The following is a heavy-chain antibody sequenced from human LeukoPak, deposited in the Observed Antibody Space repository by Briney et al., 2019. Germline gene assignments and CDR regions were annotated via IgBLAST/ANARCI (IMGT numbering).Heavy chain of an antibody. CDR2: IRWDGGST. CDR3: AKDDSSGSQGLLDY. J-gene: IGHJ4*02. D-gene: IGHD3-22*01. CDR1: GFTFDDFA. V-gene: IGHV3-43D*03. Sequence: GGSLRLSCAASGFTFDDFAMHWVRQVPGKGLEWVPLIRWDGGSTYYADSVKGRFTISRDNSKNSQYLQMNSLRAEDTAFYYCAKDDSSGSQGLLDYWGQGTLVTVSS.